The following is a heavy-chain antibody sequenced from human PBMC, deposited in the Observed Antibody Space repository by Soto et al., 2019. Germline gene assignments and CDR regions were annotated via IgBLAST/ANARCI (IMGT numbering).Heavy chain of an antibody. D-gene: IGHD3-10*01. CDR1: GGSISSYY. V-gene: IGHV4-59*08. J-gene: IGHJ6*02. Sequence: QVQLQESGPGLVKPSETLSLSCTVSGGSISSYYWSWFRQSPGKRMEWIGYVHHSWGSSYNPSLQXXVXXSLDTSKSHFSLKVTSVTATDTAVYYCARQGFGPLHGLVDVWGQGTTVTVSS. CDR3: ARQGFGPLHGLVDV. CDR2: VHHSWGS.